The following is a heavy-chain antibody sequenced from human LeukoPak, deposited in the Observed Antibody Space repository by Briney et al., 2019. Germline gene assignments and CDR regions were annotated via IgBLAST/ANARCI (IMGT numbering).Heavy chain of an antibody. CDR3: ARHSGSGSYHSPFGN. CDR2: IYYSGST. CDR1: SSYG. D-gene: IGHD3-10*01. Sequence: SSYGMNWVRQPPGKGLEWIGSIYYSGSTYYNPSLKSRVTISVDTSKNQFSLELTSVTAADTAVYYCARHSGSGSYHSPFGNWGQGTLVTVSS. V-gene: IGHV4-39*01. J-gene: IGHJ4*02.